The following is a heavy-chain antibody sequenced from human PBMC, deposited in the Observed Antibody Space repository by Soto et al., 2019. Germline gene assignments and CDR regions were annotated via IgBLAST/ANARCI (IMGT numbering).Heavy chain of an antibody. CDR1: GFTFRNSA. D-gene: IGHD6-6*01. J-gene: IGHJ5*02. V-gene: IGHV3-23*01. CDR3: ARDGRYSSSSPVDWFDP. CDR2: ISGGDGSP. Sequence: PGGSLHLSWPSSGFTFRNSAMTLVRQAPGKGLEWVSAISGGDGSPSYADSVKGRFTISRDNSKNTLYLHMNSLRADDTAAYYCARDGRYSSSSPVDWFDPWGQGTLVTVSS.